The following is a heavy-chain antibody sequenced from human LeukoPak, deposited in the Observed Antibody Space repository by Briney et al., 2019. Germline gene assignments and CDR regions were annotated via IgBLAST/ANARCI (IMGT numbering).Heavy chain of an antibody. CDR1: GFTFGSYA. CDR3: ARISYDSSGYYDY. Sequence: GGSLRLSCAASGFTFGSYAMHWVRQAPGRGLGWVAGISYDGTNKYYADSVKGRFTISRDNAKNTLYLQMNSLRAEDTAVYYCARISYDSSGYYDYWGQGTLVTVSS. D-gene: IGHD3-22*01. V-gene: IGHV3-30-3*01. CDR2: ISYDGTNK. J-gene: IGHJ4*02.